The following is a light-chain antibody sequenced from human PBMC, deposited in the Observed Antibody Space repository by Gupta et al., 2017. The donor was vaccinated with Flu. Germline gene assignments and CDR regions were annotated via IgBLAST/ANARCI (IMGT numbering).Light chain of an antibody. CDR1: QAISTY. CDR2: GAS. J-gene: IGKJ1*01. V-gene: IGKV1-9*01. Sequence: DIQLTQSPSFLSASVGDRVTIPCRASQAISTYFCWYQQKPGKAPNLLIYGASTLHTGVPSRGSGSGSGTEFTLTNSSRQPEDFATYYCQQLNSYLPWTFGQGTKVEIK. CDR3: QQLNSYLPWT.